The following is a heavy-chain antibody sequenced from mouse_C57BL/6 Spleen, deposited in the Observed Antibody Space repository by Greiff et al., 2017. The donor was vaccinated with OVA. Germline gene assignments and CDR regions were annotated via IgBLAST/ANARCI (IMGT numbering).Heavy chain of an antibody. V-gene: IGHV1-7*01. CDR2: INPSTGYT. CDR3: ARSNWDVY. CDR1: GYTFTSYW. D-gene: IGHD4-1*01. J-gene: IGHJ2*01. Sequence: VQLQQSGAELAKPGASVKMSCKASGYTFTSYWMHWVKQRPGQGLEWIGYINPSTGYTEYNQKFKDKATLTADKSSSTAYMQLSSLTSEDSAVYYCARSNWDVYWGQGTTLTVSS.